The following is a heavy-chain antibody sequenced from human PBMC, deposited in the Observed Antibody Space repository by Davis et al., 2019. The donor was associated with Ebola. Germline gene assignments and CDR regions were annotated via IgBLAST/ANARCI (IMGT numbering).Heavy chain of an antibody. V-gene: IGHV3-33*01. CDR1: GFIFSQHG. Sequence: GESLKISCEVSGFIFSQHGMNWVRQAPGKGLEWVATIWYDGSKKFYGDFVQGRFTISRDNSKSTLYLQISDLRADDTAVYYCGRDGPGGKEFDFWGQGTLVTVSS. D-gene: IGHD3-16*01. J-gene: IGHJ4*02. CDR3: GRDGPGGKEFDF. CDR2: IWYDGSKK.